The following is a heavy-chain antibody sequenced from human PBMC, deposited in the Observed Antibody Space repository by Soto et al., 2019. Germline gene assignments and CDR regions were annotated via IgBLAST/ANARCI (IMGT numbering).Heavy chain of an antibody. Sequence: EVQLLESGGGLVQPGGSLRLSCAASGFTFSSYAMSWVRQAPGKGLEWVSAISGSGGSTYYADSVKGRFTISRDNSKNTLYLHMNSLRAEDTAVYYCAKSQRIVVVTAVSWFDPWGQGTLVTVSS. CDR1: GFTFSSYA. D-gene: IGHD2-21*02. CDR3: AKSQRIVVVTAVSWFDP. J-gene: IGHJ5*02. V-gene: IGHV3-23*01. CDR2: ISGSGGST.